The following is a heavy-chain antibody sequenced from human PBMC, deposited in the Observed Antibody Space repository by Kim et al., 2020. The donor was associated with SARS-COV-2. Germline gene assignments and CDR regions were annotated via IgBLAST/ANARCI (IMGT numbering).Heavy chain of an antibody. CDR3: ARKIAAAGYSDY. CDR2: IRYEGINK. D-gene: IGHD6-13*01. V-gene: IGHV3-30*03. J-gene: IGHJ4*02. Sequence: GGSLRLSCAASGFTFRNYGMHWVRQAPGKGLEWVALIRYEGINKYYRDSVKGRFTISRDNSKSTLYLEMNSLTIEDRAVYYCARKIAAAGYSDYWGQGTLVTVSS. CDR1: GFTFRNYG.